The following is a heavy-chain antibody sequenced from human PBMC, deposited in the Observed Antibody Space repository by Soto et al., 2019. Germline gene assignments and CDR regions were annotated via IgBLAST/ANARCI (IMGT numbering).Heavy chain of an antibody. J-gene: IGHJ2*01. CDR3: ARDPLSYGDYAQTYWYFDL. V-gene: IGHV3-7*01. CDR1: GFIFENFG. Sequence: GGSLRLSCAASGFIFENFGMSWVRQAPGKGLEWVASISQDGTDTDYVDSVKGRFAISRDNPKNSLYLQMNSLRADDTAVYYCARDPLSYGDYAQTYWYFDLWGRGTRVTVSS. D-gene: IGHD4-17*01. CDR2: ISQDGTDT.